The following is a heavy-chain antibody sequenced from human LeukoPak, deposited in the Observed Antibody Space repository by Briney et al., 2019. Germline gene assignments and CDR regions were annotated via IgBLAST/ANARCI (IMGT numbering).Heavy chain of an antibody. CDR3: AKGYGDYKGY. V-gene: IGHV3-21*01. D-gene: IGHD4-17*01. CDR1: GFTFSSYS. J-gene: IGHJ4*02. CDR2: ISSSSSYI. Sequence: TGGSLRLSCAASGFTFSSYSMNWVRQAPGKGLEWVSSISSSSSYIYYADSVKGRFTISRDNAKNSLYLQMNSLRAEDTAVYYCAKGYGDYKGYWGQGTLVTVSS.